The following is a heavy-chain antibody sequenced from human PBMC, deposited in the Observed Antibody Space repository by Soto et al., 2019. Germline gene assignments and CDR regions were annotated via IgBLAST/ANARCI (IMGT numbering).Heavy chain of an antibody. CDR3: ARHRYNWNYGEDFDY. CDR1: GGSISSSSYY. Sequence: SETLSITCTVSGGSISSSSYYWGWIRQPPGKGLEWIGSIYYSGSTYYNPSLKSRVTISVDTSKNQFSLKLSSVTAADTAVYYCARHRYNWNYGEDFDYWGQGTLVTVSS. CDR2: IYYSGST. D-gene: IGHD1-7*01. J-gene: IGHJ4*02. V-gene: IGHV4-39*01.